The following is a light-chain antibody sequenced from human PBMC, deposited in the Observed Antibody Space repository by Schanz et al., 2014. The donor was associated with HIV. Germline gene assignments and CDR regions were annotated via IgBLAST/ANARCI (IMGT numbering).Light chain of an antibody. J-gene: IGKJ2*01. CDR1: QNVRSNY. CDR3: QQYGSSYT. V-gene: IGKV3-20*01. CDR2: GAS. Sequence: DIVLTQSPGTLSLSPGERATLSCRASQNVRSNYLAWYQQKPGQAPRLLIYGASSRATGIPDRFSGSGSGTDFTLTISRLEPEDFAVYYCQQYGSSYTFGQGTKLEIK.